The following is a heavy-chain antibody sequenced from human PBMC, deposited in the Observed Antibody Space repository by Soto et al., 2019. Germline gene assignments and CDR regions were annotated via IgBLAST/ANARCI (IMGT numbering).Heavy chain of an antibody. CDR1: GGSISSVDYY. CDR3: ARVLATVTTFQLGY. D-gene: IGHD4-4*01. CDR2: ISYSGNT. J-gene: IGHJ4*02. V-gene: IGHV4-30-4*01. Sequence: QVQLQESGPGLVKPSQTLSLTCTVSGGSISSVDYYWSWIRQRPGKGLEWIGYISYSGNTYYNPSLQSRVTISADTSKNQFSLNLSSVTAADTAVYYCARVLATVTTFQLGYWGQGTLVTVSS.